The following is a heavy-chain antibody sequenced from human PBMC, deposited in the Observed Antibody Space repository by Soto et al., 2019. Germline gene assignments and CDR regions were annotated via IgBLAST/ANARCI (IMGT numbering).Heavy chain of an antibody. D-gene: IGHD1-1*01. Sequence: VESLKTSCKSSGYILSNYWIRWFRQRPVEVLWGRGRIDGSESHTNYSPSCQGHVTNSADKSNRTAYLQRSSLKASDTAIYYFASHEPLMDWSPPRDRSDPWGQGTLVTVSS. J-gene: IGHJ5*02. CDR2: IDGSESHT. V-gene: IGHV5-10-1*01. CDR3: ASHEPLMDWSPPRDRSDP. CDR1: GYILSNYW.